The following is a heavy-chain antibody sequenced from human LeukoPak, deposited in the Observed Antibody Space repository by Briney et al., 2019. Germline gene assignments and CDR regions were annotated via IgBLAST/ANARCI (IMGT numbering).Heavy chain of an antibody. Sequence: ASVRVSCKASGYTFTSYGISWVRQAPGQGREWMGWISAYNGNTNYAQKLQGRVTMTTDTSTSTAYMELRSLRSDDTAVYYCARDNVVVPAAIGGPLDYWGQGTLVTVSS. CDR2: ISAYNGNT. CDR1: GYTFTSYG. V-gene: IGHV1-18*01. D-gene: IGHD2-2*02. CDR3: ARDNVVVPAAIGGPLDY. J-gene: IGHJ4*02.